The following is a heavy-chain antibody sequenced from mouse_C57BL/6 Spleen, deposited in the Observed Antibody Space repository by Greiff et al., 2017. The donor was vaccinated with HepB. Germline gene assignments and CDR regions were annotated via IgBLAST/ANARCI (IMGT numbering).Heavy chain of an antibody. Sequence: QVQLQQPGAELVKPGASVKLSCKASGYTFTSYWMQWVKQRPGQGLEWIGEIDPSDSYTNYNQKFKGKATLTVDTSSSTAYMQLSSRTSEDSAVYYCARDGGTPFDYWGQGTTLTVSS. CDR2: IDPSDSYT. CDR1: GYTFTSYW. J-gene: IGHJ2*01. D-gene: IGHD2-3*01. CDR3: ARDGGTPFDY. V-gene: IGHV1-50*01.